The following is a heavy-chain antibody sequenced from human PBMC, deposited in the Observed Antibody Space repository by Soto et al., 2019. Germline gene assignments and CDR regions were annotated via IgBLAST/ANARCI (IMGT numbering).Heavy chain of an antibody. D-gene: IGHD4-4*01. CDR2: ISGSGGST. V-gene: IGHV3-23*01. J-gene: IGHJ4*02. CDR3: AKDPLHSPAFDY. CDR1: GFTFSSYA. Sequence: PGGSLRLSCAASGFTFSSYAMSWVRQAPGKGLEWVSAISGSGGSTYYADSVKGRFTISRDNSKNTLYLQMNSLRAEDTAVHYCAKDPLHSPAFDYWGQGTLVTVSS.